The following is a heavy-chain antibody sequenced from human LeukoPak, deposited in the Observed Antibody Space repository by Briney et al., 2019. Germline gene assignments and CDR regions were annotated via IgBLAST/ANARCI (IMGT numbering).Heavy chain of an antibody. Sequence: SETLSLTCAVYGGSFSGYYWSWIRQPPGKGLEWIGEINHSGSTNYNPSLKSRVTISVDTSKNQFSLKLSSVTAADTAVYYCARRIRRGYSYGFGLDYFDYWGQGTLVTVSS. CDR1: GGSFSGYY. CDR2: INHSGST. J-gene: IGHJ4*02. V-gene: IGHV4-34*01. D-gene: IGHD5-18*01. CDR3: ARRIRRGYSYGFGLDYFDY.